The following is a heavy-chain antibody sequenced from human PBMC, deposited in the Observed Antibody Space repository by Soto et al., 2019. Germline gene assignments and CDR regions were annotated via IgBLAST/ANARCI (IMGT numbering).Heavy chain of an antibody. D-gene: IGHD2-15*01. CDR3: ARGVLPYGGKPGPFDY. CDR1: GGTFSSYA. J-gene: IGHJ4*02. V-gene: IGHV1-69*13. CDR2: IIPIFGTA. Sequence: GASVKVSCKASGGTFSSYAISWVRQAPGQGLEWMGGIIPIFGTANYAQKFQGRVTITADESTSTAYMELSSLRSEDTAVYYCARGVLPYGGKPGPFDYWGQGTLVTVSS.